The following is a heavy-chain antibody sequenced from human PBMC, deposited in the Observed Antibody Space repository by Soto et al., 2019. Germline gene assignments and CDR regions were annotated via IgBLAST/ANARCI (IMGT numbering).Heavy chain of an antibody. D-gene: IGHD3-22*01. CDR1: GYTFTSYY. CDR2: ISAYNGNT. Sequence: WASETVSCKASGYTFTSYYMHWVRQAPGQAREWMGWISAYNGNTNYAQKLQGRVTMTTDTSTSTAYMELRSLRSDDTAVYYCAREEYYYDSSGTVNWFDPWAQGTLVTVSS. V-gene: IGHV1-18*04. J-gene: IGHJ5*02. CDR3: AREEYYYDSSGTVNWFDP.